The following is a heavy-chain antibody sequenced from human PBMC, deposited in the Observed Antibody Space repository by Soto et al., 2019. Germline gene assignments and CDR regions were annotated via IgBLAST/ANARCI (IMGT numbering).Heavy chain of an antibody. V-gene: IGHV3-21*01. CDR2: ISSTSSFI. Sequence: VRLVESGGGLVKPGESLRLSCAASGFTFSHYSMNWVRQAPGKGLEWVSSISSTSSFIYNADSVRDRFTTSRDNAKDSLFLQMNSLRGDDTGVYYCARERGSSGLDVWGQGATVIVSS. CDR3: ARERGSSGLDV. D-gene: IGHD3-16*02. CDR1: GFTFSHYS. J-gene: IGHJ6*02.